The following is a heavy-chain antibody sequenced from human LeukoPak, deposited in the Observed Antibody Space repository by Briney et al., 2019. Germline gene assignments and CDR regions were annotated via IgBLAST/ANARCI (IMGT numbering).Heavy chain of an antibody. D-gene: IGHD6-19*01. J-gene: IGHJ6*03. CDR2: VDPEDGET. Sequence: ASVKVSCKVSGYTFTDYYMHWVQQAPGKGLEWMGLVDPEDGETIYAEKFQGRVTITADTSTDTAYMELSSLRSEDTAVYYCARGPAVAGRTRYSYMDVWGKGTTVTVSS. CDR3: ARGPAVAGRTRYSYMDV. CDR1: GYTFTDYY. V-gene: IGHV1-69-2*01.